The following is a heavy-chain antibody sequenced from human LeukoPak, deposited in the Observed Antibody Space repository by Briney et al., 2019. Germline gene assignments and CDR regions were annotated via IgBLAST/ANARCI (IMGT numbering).Heavy chain of an antibody. CDR1: GGTFSSYA. J-gene: IGHJ5*02. Sequence: SVKVSCKASGGTFSSYAISWVRQAPGQGLECRGRIIPIFDTTNNAQNFKGRVRISTDESTSTAYMEVSSLRSEDTAVYYCARDAPPGVRGVIRWFDPWGQGTLVTVSS. CDR3: ARDAPPGVRGVIRWFDP. V-gene: IGHV1-69*05. D-gene: IGHD3-10*01. CDR2: IIPIFDTT.